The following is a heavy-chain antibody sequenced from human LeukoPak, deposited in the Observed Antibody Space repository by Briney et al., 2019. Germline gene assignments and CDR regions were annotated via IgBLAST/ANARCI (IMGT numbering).Heavy chain of an antibody. CDR2: IWYDGSNK. D-gene: IGHD6-13*01. Sequence: GESLKISCKGSGYSFTSYWIGWVRQMPGKGLEWVAVIWYDGSNKYYADSVKGRFTISRDNSKNTLYLQMNSLRAEDTAVYYCARDPGYSSSWPDYWGQGTLVTVSS. J-gene: IGHJ4*02. CDR3: ARDPGYSSSWPDY. CDR1: GYSFTSYW. V-gene: IGHV3-33*01.